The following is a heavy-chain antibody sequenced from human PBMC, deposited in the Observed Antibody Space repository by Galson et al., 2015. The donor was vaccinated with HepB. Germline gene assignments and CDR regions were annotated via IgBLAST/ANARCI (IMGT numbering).Heavy chain of an antibody. V-gene: IGHV4-34*12. CDR1: GESFSGFY. D-gene: IGHD3-10*01. CDR2: VLHTGNT. Sequence: SETLSLTCAVYGESFSGFYWNWIRQTPGKGLEWIGDVLHTGNTNYNPSLKSRVTISVDTSKSQFFLRLNSVTAADTAVYFCARAVRVPFGDVFSAPATLDYWGQGILVTVSS. CDR3: ARAVRVPFGDVFSAPATLDY. J-gene: IGHJ4*02.